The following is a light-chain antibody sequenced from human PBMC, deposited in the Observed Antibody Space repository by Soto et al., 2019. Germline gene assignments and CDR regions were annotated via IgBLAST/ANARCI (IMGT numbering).Light chain of an antibody. V-gene: IGLV2-8*01. J-gene: IGLJ2*01. CDR3: SSYAGSNNLV. Sequence: QSVLTQPPSASGSPGQSVTISCTGTSSDVGGYTYVSWYQQHPGKAPKLMIYEVNKRPSGVPDRFSGSKSGNSASLPVSGLQAEDEADYYCSSYAGSNNLVFGGGTKPTVL. CDR1: SSDVGGYTY. CDR2: EVN.